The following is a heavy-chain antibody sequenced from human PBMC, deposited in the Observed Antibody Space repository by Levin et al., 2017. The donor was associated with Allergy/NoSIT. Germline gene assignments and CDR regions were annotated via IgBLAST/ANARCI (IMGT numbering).Heavy chain of an antibody. Sequence: GESLKISCAASGFTFSSYDMHWVRQATGKGLEWVSAIGTAGDTYYPGSVKGRFTISRENAKNSLYLQMNSLRAGDTAVYYCARGLRSSWRRLYYYYGMDVWGQGTTVTVSS. CDR3: ARGLRSSWRRLYYYYGMDV. CDR2: IGTAGDT. J-gene: IGHJ6*02. D-gene: IGHD6-13*01. CDR1: GFTFSSYD. V-gene: IGHV3-13*01.